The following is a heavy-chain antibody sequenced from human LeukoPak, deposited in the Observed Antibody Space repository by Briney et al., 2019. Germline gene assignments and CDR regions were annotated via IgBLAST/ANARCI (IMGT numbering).Heavy chain of an antibody. Sequence: PGRSLRLSCAASGFTFSSYGMHWVRQAPGKGLEWVAVISYDGSNKYYADSVKGRFTISRDNSKNTLYLQMNSLRAEDTAVYYCAKDPGSSGWYYFDYWGQGTLVTVSS. CDR3: AKDPGSSGWYYFDY. D-gene: IGHD6-19*01. V-gene: IGHV3-30*18. CDR1: GFTFSSYG. CDR2: ISYDGSNK. J-gene: IGHJ4*02.